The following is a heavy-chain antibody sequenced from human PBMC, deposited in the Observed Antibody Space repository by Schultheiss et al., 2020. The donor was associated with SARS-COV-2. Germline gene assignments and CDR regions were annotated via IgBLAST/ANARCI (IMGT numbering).Heavy chain of an antibody. CDR2: IKSKTDGGTT. Sequence: GGSLRLSCAASGFTFSDYSMSWIRQAPGKGLEWVGRIKSKTDGGTTDYAAPVKGRFTISRDDSKNTLYLQMNSLKTEDTAVYYCTTGPPRGYFQHWGQGTLVTVSS. J-gene: IGHJ1*01. CDR1: GFTFSDYS. V-gene: IGHV3-15*01. CDR3: TTGPPRGYFQH.